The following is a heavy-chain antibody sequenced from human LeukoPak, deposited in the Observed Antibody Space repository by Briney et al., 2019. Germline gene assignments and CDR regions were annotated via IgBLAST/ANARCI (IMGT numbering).Heavy chain of an antibody. D-gene: IGHD3-10*01. CDR2: ISAYNGNT. CDR3: VRDRLYGSGALNWFDP. V-gene: IGHV1-18*01. J-gene: IGHJ5*02. CDR1: GYTFTSYG. Sequence: GASVKVSCKASGYTFTSYGISWVRQAPGQGLEWMGWISAYNGNTNYAQKLQGRVTMTTDTSTSTAYMELRSLRSDDTAVYYCVRDRLYGSGALNWFDPWGQGTLVTVSS.